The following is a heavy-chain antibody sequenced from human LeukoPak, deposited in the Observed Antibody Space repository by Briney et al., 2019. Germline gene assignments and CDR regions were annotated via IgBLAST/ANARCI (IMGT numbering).Heavy chain of an antibody. CDR2: ICSGGST. J-gene: IGHJ4*02. D-gene: IGHD7-27*01. Sequence: GGSLRLSCAASGFTVSSNYMSWVRQAPGKGLEWVSVICSGGSTYYADSVKGRFTISRDNSKNTLSLQMNSLRAEDTAVYYCARDGGGLGIDYWGQGTLVTVSS. V-gene: IGHV3-53*01. CDR3: ARDGGGLGIDY. CDR1: GFTVSSNY.